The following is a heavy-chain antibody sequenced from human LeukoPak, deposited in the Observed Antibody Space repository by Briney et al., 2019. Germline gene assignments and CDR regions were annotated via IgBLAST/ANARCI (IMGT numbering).Heavy chain of an antibody. J-gene: IGHJ6*02. CDR1: GFTFSNYK. Sequence: PGGSLRLSRSASGFTFSNYKMNWVRQAPGKGLEWVSSISSSSSYKYYADSVKGRFTISRDNAKNSLFLQMNSLRAEDTAVYYCARERLVVVGDSYYYYGMDVWGQGATVTVSS. D-gene: IGHD2-2*01. V-gene: IGHV3-21*01. CDR3: ARERLVVVGDSYYYYGMDV. CDR2: ISSSSSYK.